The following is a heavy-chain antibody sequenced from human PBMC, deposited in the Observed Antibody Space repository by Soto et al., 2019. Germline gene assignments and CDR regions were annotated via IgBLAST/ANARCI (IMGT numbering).Heavy chain of an antibody. D-gene: IGHD3-10*01. J-gene: IGHJ4*02. CDR1: GFSLSTSGVG. CDR2: IYWDDDK. V-gene: IGHV2-5*02. CDR3: AHSITTMVRGVIITPYFDY. Sequence: QITLKESGPTLVKPTQTLTLTCTFSGFSLSTSGVGVGWIRQPPGKALEWLALIYWDDDKRYSPSLKSRLTITNDTSKNQVFLTMTNMDPVDTATYYCAHSITTMVRGVIITPYFDYWGQGTLVTVSS.